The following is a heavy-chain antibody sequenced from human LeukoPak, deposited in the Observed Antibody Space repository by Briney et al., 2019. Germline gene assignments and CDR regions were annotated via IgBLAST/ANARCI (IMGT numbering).Heavy chain of an antibody. CDR1: GITFDEYG. CDR3: ARDKISHYYGSGAYYYYYMDV. CDR2: INWNGGST. D-gene: IGHD3-10*01. V-gene: IGHV3-20*04. J-gene: IGHJ6*03. Sequence: GGSLRLSCADSGITFDEYGMSWVRQAPGKGLEWVSSINWNGGSTEYADSVKGRFTISRDNSKNTLYLQMNSLRAEGTAVYYCARDKISHYYGSGAYYYYYMDVWGKGTTVTISS.